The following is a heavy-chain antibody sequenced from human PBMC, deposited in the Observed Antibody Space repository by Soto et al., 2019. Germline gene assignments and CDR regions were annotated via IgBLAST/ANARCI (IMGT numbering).Heavy chain of an antibody. V-gene: IGHV1-2*04. CDR2: INPNSGGT. D-gene: IGHD4-17*01. Sequence: ASVKVSCKASGYTFTGYYMHWVRQAPGQGLEWVGWINPNSGGTNYAQKFQGWVTMTRDTSISTAYMELSRLRSDDTAVYYCARSTVTMDYGMDVWGQGTTVTVSS. CDR3: ARSTVTMDYGMDV. J-gene: IGHJ6*02. CDR1: GYTFTGYY.